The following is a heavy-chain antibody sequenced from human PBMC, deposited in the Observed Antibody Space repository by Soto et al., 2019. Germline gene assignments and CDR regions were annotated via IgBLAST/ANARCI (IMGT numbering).Heavy chain of an antibody. J-gene: IGHJ3*02. CDR1: GFRFSSYW. Sequence: EVQLVESGGGWVQPGGSLRLSCAASGFRFSSYWMSWVRQAPGKGLEWVANIKQDGSEKDYVGSVKGRFTISRDNADNLLYLQMNSLRAEDTAVYYCAREGSGTFDSWGLGTEVSVSA. V-gene: IGHV3-7*01. D-gene: IGHD3-10*01. CDR3: AREGSGTFDS. CDR2: IKQDGSEK.